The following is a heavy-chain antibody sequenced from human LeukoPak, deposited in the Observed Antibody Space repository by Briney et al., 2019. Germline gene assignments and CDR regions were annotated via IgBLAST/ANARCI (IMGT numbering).Heavy chain of an antibody. J-gene: IGHJ4*02. CDR1: GGSISSGCYY. CDR2: LYHSGRT. V-gene: IGHV4-30-2*01. CDR3: GRGFGYCDY. Sequence: SESLSLTCTASGGSISSGCYYWIRIRQPPGKGLEWIGYLYHSGRTYYNQSLKSRVTISVDSSKNQCSLKLSSVAAADTAVYYCGRGFGYCDYWGQGTLVTVSS. D-gene: IGHD3-10*01.